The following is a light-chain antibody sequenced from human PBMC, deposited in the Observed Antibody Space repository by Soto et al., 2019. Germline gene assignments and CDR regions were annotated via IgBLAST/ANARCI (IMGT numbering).Light chain of an antibody. J-gene: IGLJ3*02. Sequence: QSVLTQPPSVSAAPGQMVTISCSGSSSNIGNNDVSWYQQLPGTVPKLLIYENSKRPSGIPDRFSGSKSGTSATLGITGLQTGDEADYYCGTWDSSLSAGVFGGGTTLTVL. CDR3: GTWDSSLSAGV. CDR1: SSNIGNND. CDR2: ENS. V-gene: IGLV1-51*02.